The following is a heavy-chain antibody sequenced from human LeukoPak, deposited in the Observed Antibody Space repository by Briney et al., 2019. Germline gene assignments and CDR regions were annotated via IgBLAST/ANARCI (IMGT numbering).Heavy chain of an antibody. V-gene: IGHV4-39*01. CDR2: IYYSGST. J-gene: IGHJ5*02. CDR3: ARRSKLLNWFDP. D-gene: IGHD6-6*01. Sequence: SETLSLTCTVSGGSISSSSYYWGWIRQPPGKGLEWIGSIYYSGSTYYNPSLKSRVTISVDTSKNQFSLKLSSVTAAGTAVYYCARRSKLLNWFDPWGQGTLVTVSS. CDR1: GGSISSSSYY.